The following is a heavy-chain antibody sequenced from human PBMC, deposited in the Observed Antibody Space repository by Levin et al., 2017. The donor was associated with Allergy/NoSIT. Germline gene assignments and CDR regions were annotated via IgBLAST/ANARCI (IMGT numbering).Heavy chain of an antibody. J-gene: IGHJ4*02. CDR1: GFTFSGSA. CDR3: TTRGDYEGGNY. CDR2: IRSKANSYAT. Sequence: GGSLRLSCAASGFTFSGSAMHWVRQASGKGLEWVGRIRSKANSYATAYAASVKGRFTISRDDSKNTAYLQMNSLKTEDTAVYYCTTRGDYEGGNYWGQGTLVTVSS. D-gene: IGHD4-17*01. V-gene: IGHV3-73*01.